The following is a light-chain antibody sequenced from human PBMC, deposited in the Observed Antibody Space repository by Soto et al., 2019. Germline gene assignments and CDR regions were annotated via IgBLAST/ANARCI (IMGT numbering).Light chain of an antibody. CDR1: SSDVGGYNY. J-gene: IGLJ1*01. CDR2: EVS. CDR3: SSYAGSNNQV. V-gene: IGLV2-8*01. Sequence: QSALTQPPSGSGSPGQSVTICCTGTSSDVGGYNYVSWYQQHPGRAPKLMIYEVSKRPSGVPDRFSGSKSGNTASLTVSGLQTEDEADYYCSSYAGSNNQVFGTGTKLTVL.